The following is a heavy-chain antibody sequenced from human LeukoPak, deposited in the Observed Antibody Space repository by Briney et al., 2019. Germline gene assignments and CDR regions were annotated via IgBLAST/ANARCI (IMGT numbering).Heavy chain of an antibody. CDR3: VKETGDLGQGGFEI. J-gene: IGHJ3*02. CDR2: ISSSSSFI. Sequence: GGSLRLSCAASGFTFSAYSMNWVRQAPGKGLEWVSSISSSSSFIYYADSLKGRFTISTDNSENTLFLQINSLRPEDTAVYYCVKETGDLGQGGFEIWGQGTTVTVS. V-gene: IGHV3-21*01. CDR1: GFTFSAYS. D-gene: IGHD7-27*01.